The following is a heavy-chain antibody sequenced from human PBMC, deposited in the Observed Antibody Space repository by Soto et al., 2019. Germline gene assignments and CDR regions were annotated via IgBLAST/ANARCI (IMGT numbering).Heavy chain of an antibody. CDR3: ASRMDTAMVTYYYYYGMDV. CDR1: GGSFSGYY. J-gene: IGHJ6*02. Sequence: SETLSLTCAVYGGSFSGYYWSWIRQPPGKGLEWIGEINHSGSTNYNPSLKSRVTISVDTSKNQFSLKLSSVTAADTAVYYCASRMDTAMVTYYYYYGMDVWGQGTTVTSP. V-gene: IGHV4-34*01. CDR2: INHSGST. D-gene: IGHD5-18*01.